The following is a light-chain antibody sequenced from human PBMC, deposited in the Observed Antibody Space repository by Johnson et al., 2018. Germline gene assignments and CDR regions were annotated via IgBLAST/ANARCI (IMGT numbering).Light chain of an antibody. CDR3: GTWDSSLSAGNV. J-gene: IGLJ1*01. V-gene: IGLV1-51*02. Sequence: QSVLTQPPSVSAAPGQKVTISCSGSSSNIGNNYVSWYQQLPGTAPKLLIYENNKRPSGIPDRFSGSKTGTSATLAITGLPTADEADYYCGTWDSSLSAGNVFGTGTKVTVL. CDR1: SSNIGNNY. CDR2: ENN.